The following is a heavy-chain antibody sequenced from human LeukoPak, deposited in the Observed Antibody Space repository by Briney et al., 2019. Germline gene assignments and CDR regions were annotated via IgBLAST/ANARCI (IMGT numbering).Heavy chain of an antibody. CDR3: AGHFGAWHYFDY. CDR1: GFTFSTYG. D-gene: IGHD3-3*01. V-gene: IGHV3-23*01. J-gene: IGHJ4*02. CDR2: ISGSGGNT. Sequence: GGSLRLSCAASGFTFSTYGMSWVRQAPGKGLEWVSGISGSGGNTYSTDSVKGRFTISRDNSKNTLYLQMNSLRPEDTAVYYCAGHFGAWHYFDYWGQGTLVTVSS.